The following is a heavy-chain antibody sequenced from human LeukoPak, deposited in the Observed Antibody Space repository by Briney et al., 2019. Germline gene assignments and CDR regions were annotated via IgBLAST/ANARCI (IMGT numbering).Heavy chain of an antibody. D-gene: IGHD5-18*01. Sequence: GGSLRLSCAASGFTFSSYGMTWVRQAPGKGLEWVSSIGSSSDSIYYADSVKGRFTISRDNAKNSLYLQMNSLRAEDTAVYYCAKDGRDFLIPGYSYGYYYYYYMDVWGKGTTVTISS. V-gene: IGHV3-21*01. J-gene: IGHJ6*03. CDR3: AKDGRDFLIPGYSYGYYYYYYMDV. CDR2: IGSSSDSI. CDR1: GFTFSSYG.